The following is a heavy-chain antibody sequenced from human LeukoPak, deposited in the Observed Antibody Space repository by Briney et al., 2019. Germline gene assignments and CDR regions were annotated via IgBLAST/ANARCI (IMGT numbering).Heavy chain of an antibody. Sequence: PGGSLRLSCAASGFIFGDYAMHWVRQAPGKGLEWVSLISWDGDNSYNADSVKGRFTISRDNNKKSLYLQMNSLRAEDTALYYCARDRFSGSYPLDYWGQGTLVTVSS. J-gene: IGHJ4*02. CDR1: GFIFGDYA. D-gene: IGHD1-26*01. CDR2: ISWDGDNS. V-gene: IGHV3-43D*03. CDR3: ARDRFSGSYPLDY.